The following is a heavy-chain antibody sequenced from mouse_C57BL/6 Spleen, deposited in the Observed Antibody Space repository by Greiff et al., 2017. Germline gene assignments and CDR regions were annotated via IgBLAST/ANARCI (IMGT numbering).Heavy chain of an antibody. CDR2: IHPNSGST. V-gene: IGHV1-64*01. Sequence: QVQLQQSGAELVKPGASVKLSCKASGYTFTSYWMHWVKQRPGQGLEWIGMIHPNSGSTNYNEKFKSKATLTVDKSSSTAYMQLSSLTSEDSAVYYCARSTTGTDAMDYWGQGTSVTVSS. CDR1: GYTFTSYW. J-gene: IGHJ4*01. CDR3: ARSTTGTDAMDY. D-gene: IGHD4-1*02.